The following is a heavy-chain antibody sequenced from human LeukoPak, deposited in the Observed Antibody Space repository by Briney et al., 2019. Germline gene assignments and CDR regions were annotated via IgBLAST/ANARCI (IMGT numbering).Heavy chain of an antibody. J-gene: IGHJ4*02. CDR1: GFTFSSYA. CDR2: IRYDGSNK. V-gene: IGHV3-30*02. D-gene: IGHD5-18*01. CDR3: ANSLVDTAHY. Sequence: GGSLTLSCAASGFTFSSYAMSWVRQAPGKGLEWVAFIRYDGSNKYYADSVKGRFTISRDNSKNTLFLQMNSLGVEDTAVYYCANSLVDTAHYWGQGTLVTVSS.